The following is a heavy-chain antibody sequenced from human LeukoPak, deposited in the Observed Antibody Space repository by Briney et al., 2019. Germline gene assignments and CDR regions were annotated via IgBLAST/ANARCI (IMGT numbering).Heavy chain of an antibody. CDR2: ISSSSSYI. J-gene: IGHJ4*02. Sequence: GGSLRLSCAASGFTFSSYSMNWVRQAPGKGLEWVSSISSSSSYIYYADSVKGRFTISRDNAKNSLYLQMNSLRAEDTAVYYCARDPVVGAILNAQQMNDYWGQRTLVTVSS. D-gene: IGHD1-26*01. CDR1: GFTFSSYS. V-gene: IGHV3-21*01. CDR3: ARDPVVGAILNAQQMNDY.